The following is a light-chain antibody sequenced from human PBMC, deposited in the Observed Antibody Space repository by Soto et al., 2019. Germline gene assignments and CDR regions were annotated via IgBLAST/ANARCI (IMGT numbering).Light chain of an antibody. CDR2: SAS. Sequence: EIVLTQSPGTLSLSPGERATLSCRASQSVSSSYLAWYQQKPGQAPRLLIYSASSRVTGIPNRFSGSGSGTDFTLTISRLATEDFAVYYCQHHGSSPIFTFGPGTKVDI. V-gene: IGKV3-20*01. CDR1: QSVSSSY. CDR3: QHHGSSPIFT. J-gene: IGKJ3*01.